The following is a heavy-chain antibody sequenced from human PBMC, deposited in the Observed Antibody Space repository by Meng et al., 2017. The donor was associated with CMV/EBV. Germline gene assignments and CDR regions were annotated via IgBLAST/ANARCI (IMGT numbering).Heavy chain of an antibody. CDR3: ARGGIAAAGIFDY. V-gene: IGHV3-30-3*01. J-gene: IGHJ4*02. CDR1: GFTFSSYA. Sequence: QVQLVKSGXGVVQPGRSXRLSCAASGFTFSSYAMHWVRQAPGKGLEWVAVISYDGSNKYYADSVKGRFTISRDNSKNTLYLQMNSLRAEDTAVYYCARGGIAAAGIFDYWGQGTLDTVSS. D-gene: IGHD6-13*01. CDR2: ISYDGSNK.